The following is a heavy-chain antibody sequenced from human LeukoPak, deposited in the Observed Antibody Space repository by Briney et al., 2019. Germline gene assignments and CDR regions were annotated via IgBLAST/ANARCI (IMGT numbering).Heavy chain of an antibody. CDR1: GFTFSSYA. CDR3: AKDQSSGWYYFDY. V-gene: IGHV3-23*01. J-gene: IGHJ4*02. CDR2: ISGSGGST. D-gene: IGHD6-19*01. Sequence: GGPLRLSCAASGFTFSSYAMSWVRQAPGKGLEWVSAISGSGGSTYYADSVKGRFTISRDNSKNTLYLQMNSLRAEDTAVYYCAKDQSSGWYYFDYWGQGTLVTVSS.